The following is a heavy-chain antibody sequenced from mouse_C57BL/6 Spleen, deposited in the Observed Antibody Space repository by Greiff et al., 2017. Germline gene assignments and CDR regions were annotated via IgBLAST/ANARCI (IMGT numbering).Heavy chain of an antibody. D-gene: IGHD1-1*01. V-gene: IGHV2-9-1*01. CDR1: GFSLTSYA. CDR3: ATNYYGSSYDWYFDV. CDR2: IWTGGGT. J-gene: IGHJ1*03. Sequence: VKLMESGPGLVAPSQSLSITCTVSGFSLTSYAISWVRQPPGKGLEWLGVIWTGGGTNYNSALKSRLSISKVNSKRQFFLKMNSLQTEDTARYYCATNYYGSSYDWYFDVWGTGTTVTVSS.